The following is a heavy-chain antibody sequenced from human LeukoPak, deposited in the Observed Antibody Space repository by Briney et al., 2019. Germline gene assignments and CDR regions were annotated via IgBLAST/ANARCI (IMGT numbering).Heavy chain of an antibody. J-gene: IGHJ3*02. CDR2: ISPDGAST. V-gene: IGHV3-64*01. CDR1: GFTFSNHP. CDR3: AREEEGDAFDI. Sequence: GGSLRLSCAASGFTFSNHPMHWVRQAPGKGLESVSVISPDGASTHYANSVKGRFTISRDNSKNTLHLQMGSLRAEDTAVYYCAREEEGDAFDIWGQGTMVTVSS.